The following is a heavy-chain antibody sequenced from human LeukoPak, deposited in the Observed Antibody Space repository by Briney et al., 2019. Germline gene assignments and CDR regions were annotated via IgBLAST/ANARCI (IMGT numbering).Heavy chain of an antibody. V-gene: IGHV4-39*01. J-gene: IGHJ5*02. D-gene: IGHD3-10*01. CDR1: GGSISSSSYY. CDR3: ARSNVLLWFGEPRANWFDP. CDR2: IYYSGST. Sequence: PSETLSLTCTVSGGSISSSSYYWGWIRQPPGKGLEWIGSIYYSGSTYYNPSLKSRVTISVDTSKNQFSLKLSSVTAADTAVYYCARSNVLLWFGEPRANWFDPWGQGTLVTVSS.